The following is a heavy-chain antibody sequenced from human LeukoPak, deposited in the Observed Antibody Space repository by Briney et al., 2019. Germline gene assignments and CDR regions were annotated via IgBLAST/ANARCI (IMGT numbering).Heavy chain of an antibody. CDR2: INWNGGST. Sequence: GGSLRLSCAASGFTFTHYGMTWVRHAPGKGLEWVSGINWNGGSTGYADSVKGRFTISRDNAKNSLYLQMNSLRAEDTALYYCASAGLTYGSGSYFVYWGQGTLVTVSS. D-gene: IGHD3-10*01. CDR1: GFTFTHYG. V-gene: IGHV3-20*04. CDR3: ASAGLTYGSGSYFVY. J-gene: IGHJ4*02.